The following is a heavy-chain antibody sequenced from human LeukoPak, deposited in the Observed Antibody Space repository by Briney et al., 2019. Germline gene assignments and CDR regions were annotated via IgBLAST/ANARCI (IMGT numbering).Heavy chain of an antibody. Sequence: ASAKVSCKASGYTFTSYGISWVRQAPGQGLEWMGWISAYNGNTNYAQKLQGRVTMTRDTSISTAYMELSRLRSDDTAVYYCAREVKSSGSYGEKGIYAFDIWGQGTMVTVSS. J-gene: IGHJ3*02. D-gene: IGHD1-26*01. CDR2: ISAYNGNT. CDR1: GYTFTSYG. CDR3: AREVKSSGSYGEKGIYAFDI. V-gene: IGHV1-18*01.